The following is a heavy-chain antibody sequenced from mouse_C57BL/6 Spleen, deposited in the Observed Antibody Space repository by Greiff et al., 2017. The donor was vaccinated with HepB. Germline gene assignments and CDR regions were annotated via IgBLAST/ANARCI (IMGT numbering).Heavy chain of an antibody. D-gene: IGHD1-1*01. J-gene: IGHJ1*03. Sequence: QVQLQQSGAELAKPGASVKLSCKASGYTFTSYWMHWVKQRPGQGLEWIGYINPSSGYTKYNQKFKDKATLTADKSSSTAYMQLSSLTYEDSAVYYCARYYYGSDWYFDVWGTGTTVTVSS. CDR2: INPSSGYT. CDR3: ARYYYGSDWYFDV. CDR1: GYTFTSYW. V-gene: IGHV1-7*01.